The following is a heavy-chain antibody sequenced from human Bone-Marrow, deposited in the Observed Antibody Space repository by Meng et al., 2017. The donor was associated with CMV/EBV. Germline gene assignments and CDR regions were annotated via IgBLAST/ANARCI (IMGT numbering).Heavy chain of an antibody. Sequence: GESLKISCAASGFTFSSYAMSWVRQAPGKGLEWVSAISGSGGSTYYADSVKGRFTISRDNSKNTLYLQMNSLRAEDTAVYYCAKDPKIEIKYKIKTYYLDYWGQGTRVTVSS. CDR3: AKDPKIEIKYKIKTYYLDY. V-gene: IGHV3-23*01. D-gene: IGHD5-24*01. CDR1: GFTFSSYA. CDR2: ISGSGGST. J-gene: IGHJ4*02.